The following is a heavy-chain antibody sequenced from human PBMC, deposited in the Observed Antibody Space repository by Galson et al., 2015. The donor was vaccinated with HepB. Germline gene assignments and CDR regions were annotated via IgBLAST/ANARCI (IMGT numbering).Heavy chain of an antibody. V-gene: IGHV3-53*04. J-gene: IGHJ4*02. CDR1: GFTVSSNY. D-gene: IGHD6-19*01. CDR3: ARVGVAVGWYFDY. Sequence: SLRLSCAASGFTVSSNYMSWVRQAPGKGLEWVSVIYSGGSTYYADSVKGRFTISRHNSKNTLYLQMNSLRAEDTAVYYCARVGVAVGWYFDYWGQGTLVTVSS. CDR2: IYSGGST.